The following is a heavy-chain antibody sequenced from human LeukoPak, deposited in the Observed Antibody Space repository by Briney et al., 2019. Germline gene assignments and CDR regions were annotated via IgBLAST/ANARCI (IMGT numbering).Heavy chain of an antibody. CDR3: ARGTNVPAAPFDY. D-gene: IGHD2-2*01. J-gene: IGHJ4*02. V-gene: IGHV4-39*07. CDR2: VYHSGIT. Sequence: SETLSLTCTVSGGSITNTNYYWAWIRQPPGEGLEWIGSVYHSGITYYTPSLKSRVSISVDTSKNQFSLKVTSVTAADTAVYYCARGTNVPAAPFDYWGQGTLVTVSS. CDR1: GGSITNTNYY.